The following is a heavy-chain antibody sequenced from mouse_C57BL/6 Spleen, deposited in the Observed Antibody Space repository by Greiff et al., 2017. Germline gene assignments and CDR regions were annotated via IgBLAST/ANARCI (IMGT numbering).Heavy chain of an antibody. Sequence: QVQLQQPGAELVKPGASVKVSCKASGYTFTSYWMHWVKQRPGQGLEWIGRIHPSDSDTNYNQKFKGKATLTVDKSSSTAYMQLSSLTSEDSAVYYGAISEGAYDGNYDAMDYWGQGTSVTVSS. CDR1: GYTFTSYW. CDR2: IHPSDSDT. D-gene: IGHD2-10*01. J-gene: IGHJ4*01. V-gene: IGHV1-74*01. CDR3: AISEGAYDGNYDAMDY.